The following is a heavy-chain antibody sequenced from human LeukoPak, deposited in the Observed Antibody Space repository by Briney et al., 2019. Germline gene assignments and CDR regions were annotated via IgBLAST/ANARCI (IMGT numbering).Heavy chain of an antibody. CDR3: AKDIYGDYDGGVDY. J-gene: IGHJ4*02. CDR2: ISSDGRQK. D-gene: IGHD4-17*01. V-gene: IGHV3-30*04. Sequence: GGSLRLSCAASGFTFSTGFTFSTYGMHWVRQAPGKGLEWVAVISSDGRQKYYADSVKGRFTISRDNSKNTLYLQMNSLRAEDTAVYYCAKDIYGDYDGGVDYWGQGTLVTVSS. CDR1: GFTFSTGFTFSTYG.